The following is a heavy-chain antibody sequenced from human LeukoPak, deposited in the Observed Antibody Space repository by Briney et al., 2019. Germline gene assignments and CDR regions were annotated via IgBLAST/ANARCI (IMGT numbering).Heavy chain of an antibody. V-gene: IGHV3-7*05. J-gene: IGHJ4*02. CDR3: ARTLRSGNSGYACDY. CDR1: GFSFSNYW. CDR2: INLDGSET. D-gene: IGHD5-12*01. Sequence: GGSLRLSCAVSGFSFSNYWMTWVRQAAGEGLEWVANINLDGSETTYVDSVKGRFTISRDNAKKYLYLQMNSLRAEETAVYFRARTLRSGNSGYACDYWGQGALVTVSS.